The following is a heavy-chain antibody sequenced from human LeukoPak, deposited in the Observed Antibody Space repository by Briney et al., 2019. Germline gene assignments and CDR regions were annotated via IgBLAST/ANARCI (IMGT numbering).Heavy chain of an antibody. CDR2: IYHTGTT. CDR3: ARPGLAYCGADCYGTEGYYFDY. CDR1: GYSIISDYY. J-gene: IGHJ4*02. Sequence: NSSETLSLTCTVSGYSIISDYYWGWLRQPPGKELEWIGSIYHTGTTYYNPSLRSRVTISVDTSKNQFSLRLNSVTAADTAMYYCARPGLAYCGADCYGTEGYYFDYWSQGTLVTVSS. D-gene: IGHD2-21*02. V-gene: IGHV4-38-2*02.